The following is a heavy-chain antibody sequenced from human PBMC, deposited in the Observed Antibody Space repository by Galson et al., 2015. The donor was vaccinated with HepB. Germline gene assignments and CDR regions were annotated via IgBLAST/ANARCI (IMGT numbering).Heavy chain of an antibody. J-gene: IGHJ6*02. CDR3: ATDDFWGWQGFYGMDV. Sequence: SLRLSCAASGFTFSSYAMSWVRQAPGKGLEWVSAISGSGGSTYYADSVKGRLTISRDNSKNTLYLQMNSLRAEDTAVYYCATDDFWGWQGFYGMDVWGQGTTVTVSS. CDR1: GFTFSSYA. D-gene: IGHD3-3*01. V-gene: IGHV3-23*01. CDR2: ISGSGGST.